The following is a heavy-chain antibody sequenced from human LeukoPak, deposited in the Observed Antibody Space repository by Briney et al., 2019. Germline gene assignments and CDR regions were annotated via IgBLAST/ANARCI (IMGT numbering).Heavy chain of an antibody. Sequence: ASVKVSCKASGYTFTSYGISWVRQAPGQGLEWMGWISAYNGNTNYAQKLQGRVTMTTDTSTSTAYMELRSLRSDDTAVYYCARIKYSDSGYYYYYGMDVWGQGTTVTVSS. J-gene: IGHJ6*02. CDR3: ARIKYSDSGYYYYYGMDV. CDR2: ISAYNGNT. CDR1: GYTFTSYG. D-gene: IGHD4-11*01. V-gene: IGHV1-18*01.